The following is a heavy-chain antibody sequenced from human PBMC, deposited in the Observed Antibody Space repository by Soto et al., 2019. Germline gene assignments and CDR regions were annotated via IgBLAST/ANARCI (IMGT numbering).Heavy chain of an antibody. J-gene: IGHJ5*02. CDR3: ARSSRASPRDWFDP. Sequence: EVQLVESGGGLVKPGGSLRLSCAASGFTFSSYSMNWVRQAPGKGLEWVSSISSSSSYIYYADSVKGRFTISRDNAKNSLYLRMNSLRAEDTAVYYCARSSRASPRDWFDPWGQGTLVTVSS. CDR2: ISSSSSYI. CDR1: GFTFSSYS. V-gene: IGHV3-21*01.